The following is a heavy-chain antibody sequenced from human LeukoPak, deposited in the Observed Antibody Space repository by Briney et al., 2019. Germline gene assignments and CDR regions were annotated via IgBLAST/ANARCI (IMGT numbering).Heavy chain of an antibody. CDR2: ISGSGGST. CDR3: ALTVGYCSSTSCYFDY. CDR1: GSTFSDYY. J-gene: IGHJ4*02. Sequence: PGGSLRLSCAASGSTFSDYYMSWIRQAPGKGLEWVSAISGSGGSTYYADSVKGRFTISRDNSKNTLYLQMNSLRAEDTAVYYCALTVGYCSSTSCYFDYWGQGTLVTVSS. D-gene: IGHD2-2*01. V-gene: IGHV3-23*01.